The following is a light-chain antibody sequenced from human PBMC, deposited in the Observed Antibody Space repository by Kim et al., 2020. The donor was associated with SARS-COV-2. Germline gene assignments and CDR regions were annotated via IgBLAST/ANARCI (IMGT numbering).Light chain of an antibody. CDR3: QQYNSFPAT. Sequence: GDRVTITCRASQSISSWLAWYQQKPGKAPTLLIYRTSTLESGVPSTFSGSGSGTECTLTISSLQPEDFATYYCQQYNSFPATFGQGTKVDIK. CDR1: QSISSW. CDR2: RTS. V-gene: IGKV1-5*03. J-gene: IGKJ1*01.